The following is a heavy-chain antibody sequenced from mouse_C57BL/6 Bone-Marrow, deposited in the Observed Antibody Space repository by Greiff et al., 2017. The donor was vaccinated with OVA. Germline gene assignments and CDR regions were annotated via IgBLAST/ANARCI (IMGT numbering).Heavy chain of an antibody. J-gene: IGHJ3*01. CDR3: AISTGTAQATCAY. V-gene: IGHV1-74*01. CDR2: IHPSDSDP. CDR1: GYTFTSYW. Sequence: QVQLQQPGAELVKPGASVKVSCKASGYTFTSYWMHWVKQRPGQGLEWIGRIHPSDSDPNYNQKFKGKATLTVDKSSSTAYMQLSSLTSEDSAVDYCAISTGTAQATCAYWGQGTLVTVSA. D-gene: IGHD3-2*02.